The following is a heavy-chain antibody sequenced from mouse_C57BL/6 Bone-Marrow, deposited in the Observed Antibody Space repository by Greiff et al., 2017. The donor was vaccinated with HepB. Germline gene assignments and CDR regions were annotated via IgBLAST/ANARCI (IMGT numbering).Heavy chain of an antibody. D-gene: IGHD1-1*01. Sequence: VQLQQSGAELARPGASVKLSCKASGYTFTSYGISWVKQRTGQGLEWIGEIYPRSGDTYYNEKFKGKATLTADKSSSTAYMELRSLTSEDSAVYFCARSYYYGSPFGYWRQGTTLTVSS. V-gene: IGHV1-81*01. J-gene: IGHJ2*01. CDR1: GYTFTSYG. CDR3: ARSYYYGSPFGY. CDR2: IYPRSGDT.